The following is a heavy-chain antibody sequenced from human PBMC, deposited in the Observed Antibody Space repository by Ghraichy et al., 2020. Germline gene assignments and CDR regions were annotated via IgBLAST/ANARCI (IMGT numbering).Heavy chain of an antibody. CDR1: GFTFSSYS. V-gene: IGHV3-21*01. D-gene: IGHD6-19*01. J-gene: IGHJ4*02. CDR2: ISSSSSYI. CDR3: AREDHSSGSGY. Sequence: GGSLILSCAASGFTFSSYSMNWVRQAPGKGLEWVSSISSSSSYIYYADSVKGRFTISRDNAKNSLYLQMNSLRAEDTAVYYCAREDHSSGSGYWGQGTLVTVSS.